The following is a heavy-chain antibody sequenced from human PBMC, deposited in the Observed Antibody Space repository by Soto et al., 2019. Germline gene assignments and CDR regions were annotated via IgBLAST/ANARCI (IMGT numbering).Heavy chain of an antibody. CDR2: IYYSGST. V-gene: IGHV4-59*01. J-gene: IGHJ4*02. CDR3: ARERGQSGYPYFFDY. CDR1: GDSITSYY. D-gene: IGHD5-12*01. Sequence: SETLSLTCTVSGDSITSYYWSWIRQPPGKGLEWIGYIYYSGSTNYNPSLKSRIVMSVDTAKNQFSLQLRSVTAADTAVYYCARERGQSGYPYFFDYWGLGTLVPVSS.